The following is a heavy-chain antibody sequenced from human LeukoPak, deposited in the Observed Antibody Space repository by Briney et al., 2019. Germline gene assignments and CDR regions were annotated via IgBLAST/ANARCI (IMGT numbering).Heavy chain of an antibody. V-gene: IGHV3-74*01. CDR3: AADVPTTTIFGY. D-gene: IGHD2-2*01. CDR2: INSDGSTT. CDR1: GFTFSTYW. J-gene: IGHJ4*02. Sequence: GGSLRLSCAASGFTFSTYWMHWVRQAPGKGLVWVSLINSDGSTTSYAGSVKGRFTISRDNAKNTLYLQMNSLRAEDTAIYYCAADVPTTTIFGYWGQGTLVTVSS.